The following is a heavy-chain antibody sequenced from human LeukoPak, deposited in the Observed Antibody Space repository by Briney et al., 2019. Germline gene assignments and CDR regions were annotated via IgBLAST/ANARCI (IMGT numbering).Heavy chain of an antibody. D-gene: IGHD2-21*01. V-gene: IGHV3-7*01. CDR3: ASQPAVIDLDL. CDR2: IKPDGSKP. CDR1: GFSFSSHW. J-gene: IGHJ4*02. Sequence: PGGSLRLSCAASGFSFSSHWMTWVRQAPGKGLEWVANIKPDGSKPTYVESVKGRFTISRDNAKNSLFLQMISLRVEDTAVYYCASQPAVIDLDLWGQGILVTVSS.